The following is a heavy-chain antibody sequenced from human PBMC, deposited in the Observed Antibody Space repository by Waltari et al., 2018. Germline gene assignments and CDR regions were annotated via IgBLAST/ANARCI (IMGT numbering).Heavy chain of an antibody. V-gene: IGHV3-9*01. D-gene: IGHD1-1*01. CDR3: VKTVSSAFAWNGGFDY. CDR2: ISAHSDSR. Sequence: EVQLVESGGGLVQPGRPLRLSCAASGFTFDDYAMHWVGQVPGKGLEWVSGISAHSDSRGYADSDKGRFTISRDNAKKSLYLQMNSLRAEDTALYYCVKTVSSAFAWNGGFDYWGQGTPVTVSS. CDR1: GFTFDDYA. J-gene: IGHJ4*02.